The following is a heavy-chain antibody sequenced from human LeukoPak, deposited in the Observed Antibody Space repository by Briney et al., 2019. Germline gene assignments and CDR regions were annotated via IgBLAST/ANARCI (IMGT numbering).Heavy chain of an antibody. J-gene: IGHJ4*02. V-gene: IGHV4-59*08. D-gene: IGHD2-2*01. CDR2: IYYSGST. Sequence: PSETLSLTCTVYGGSISSYYWSWIRQPPGKGLEWIGYIYYSGSTNYNPSLKSRVTISVDTSKNQFSLKLSSVTAADTAVYYCAMLPATSWMDFDYWGQGTLVTVSS. CDR3: AMLPATSWMDFDY. CDR1: GGSISSYY.